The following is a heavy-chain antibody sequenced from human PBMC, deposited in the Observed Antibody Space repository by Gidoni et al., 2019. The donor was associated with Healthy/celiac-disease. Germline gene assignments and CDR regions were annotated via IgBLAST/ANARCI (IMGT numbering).Heavy chain of an antibody. CDR2: IKSKTDGGTT. CDR3: TTVYDSSGYSLLAY. V-gene: IGHV3-15*01. D-gene: IGHD3-22*01. J-gene: IGHJ4*02. CDR1: GFTFINPW. Sequence: EVQLVESGVGLVKPGASLRLPCPALGFTFINPWMSWVRRAPGKGPEWVGRIKSKTDGGTTDYAAPVKGRFTISRDDSKNTLYLQMNSLKTEDTAVYYCTTVYDSSGYSLLAYWGQGTLVTVSS.